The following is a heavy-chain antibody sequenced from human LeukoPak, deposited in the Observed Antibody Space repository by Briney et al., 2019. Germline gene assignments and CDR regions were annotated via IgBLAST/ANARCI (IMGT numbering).Heavy chain of an antibody. CDR1: GFTFGGYS. Sequence: HPGGSLRLSCAASGFTFGGYSMTWVRQAPGKGLEWVANINLDGSDRFYVGFVKGRFTISRDDADNSLYLQMNSLRAEDTAVYYCGRVIAGATDYWGQGTLVTVSS. V-gene: IGHV3-7*01. CDR2: INLDGSDR. CDR3: GRVIAGATDY. D-gene: IGHD6-13*01. J-gene: IGHJ4*02.